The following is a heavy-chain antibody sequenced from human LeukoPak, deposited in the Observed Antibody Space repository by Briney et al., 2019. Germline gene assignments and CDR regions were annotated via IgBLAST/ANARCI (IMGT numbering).Heavy chain of an antibody. CDR3: ARGQGTVTTH. CDR2: INHSGSA. J-gene: IGHJ4*02. V-gene: IGHV4-34*01. Sequence: PSETLSLTCAVSGGSFSGYYWTWIRQPPGEGLEWIGEINHSGSANYNPSLKSRVTISLDTSKNQFSLKLSSVTAADTAVYYCARGQGTVTTHWGQGTLVTVSS. D-gene: IGHD4-17*01. CDR1: GGSFSGYY.